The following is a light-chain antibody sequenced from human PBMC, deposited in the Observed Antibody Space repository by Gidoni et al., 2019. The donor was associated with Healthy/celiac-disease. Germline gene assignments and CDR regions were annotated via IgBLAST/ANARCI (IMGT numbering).Light chain of an antibody. CDR2: DAS. CDR3: QQYGAPPLT. V-gene: IGKV3-20*01. J-gene: IGKJ4*01. CDR1: QTVSANF. Sequence: EIVLTQFPGTLSVSPRERATLFCRATQTVSANFLAWYQQKPGQPPTLLIYDASRRATGVPDRFSGSGSGTDFSLTINRLQTEDSALYYCQQYGAPPLTFGGXTRVEI.